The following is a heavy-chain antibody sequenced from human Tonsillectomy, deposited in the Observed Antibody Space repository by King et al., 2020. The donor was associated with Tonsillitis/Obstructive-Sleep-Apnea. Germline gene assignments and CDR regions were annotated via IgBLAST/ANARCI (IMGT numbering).Heavy chain of an antibody. D-gene: IGHD1/OR15-1a*01. V-gene: IGHV4-34*01. Sequence: VQLQQWGAGLLKPSETLSLTCGVYGGSFSGYNWSWIRQPPGKGLEWIGEISHSGSTNYNPSLKSRVTISVDTSKNQFSLKLSSVTAAETAVYYCARGNNNYGMDVWGQGTTVTVSS. CDR3: ARGNNNYGMDV. J-gene: IGHJ6*02. CDR1: GGSFSGYN. CDR2: ISHSGST.